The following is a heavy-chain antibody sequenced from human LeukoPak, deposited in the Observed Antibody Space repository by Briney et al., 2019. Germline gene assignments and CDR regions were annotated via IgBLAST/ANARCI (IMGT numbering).Heavy chain of an antibody. CDR3: ARAGYSSSWYYFDY. J-gene: IGHJ4*02. V-gene: IGHV4-59*01. Sequence: SETLSLTCTVSGGSISSYYWSWIRQPPGKGLEWIGYIYYSGSTNYNPSLKSRVTISVDTSKNQFSLKLSSVTAADTAVYYCARAGYSSSWYYFDYWGQGTLVTVSS. CDR1: GGSISSYY. D-gene: IGHD6-13*01. CDR2: IYYSGST.